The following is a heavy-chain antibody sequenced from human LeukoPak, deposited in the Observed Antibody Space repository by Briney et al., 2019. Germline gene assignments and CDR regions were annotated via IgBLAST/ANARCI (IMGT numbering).Heavy chain of an antibody. J-gene: IGHJ4*02. V-gene: IGHV3-74*01. CDR2: INSDGSSR. CDR1: GFTFSNYW. CDR3: ARGGPDSSDYSSLFDY. Sequence: GGSLRLSCAASGFTFSNYWMSWGRHAPGKGLVWVSRINSDGSSRHYADSVKGRFTISRDNAKNTLHLQMTSLRAEDTAVYYCARGGPDSSDYSSLFDYWGRGILVTVSS. D-gene: IGHD3-22*01.